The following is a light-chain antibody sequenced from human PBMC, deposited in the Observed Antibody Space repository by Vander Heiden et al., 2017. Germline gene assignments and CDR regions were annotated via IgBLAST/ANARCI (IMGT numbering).Light chain of an antibody. J-gene: IGKJ3*01. CDR2: DAS. CDR3: QQYDNYPFT. V-gene: IGKV1-8*01. CDR1: QDISSY. Sequence: AIRMTQSLFSFSASTGDRGTITCRASQDISSYLAWYQQKPGKAPKLLIFDASTMQSGAPSRFSGSGSGTDFTLTIDCLQSEDFGTYYCQQYDNYPFTFGPGTRVDIK.